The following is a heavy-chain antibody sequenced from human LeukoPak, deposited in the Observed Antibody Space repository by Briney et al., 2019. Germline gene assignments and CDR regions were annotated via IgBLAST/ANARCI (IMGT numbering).Heavy chain of an antibody. D-gene: IGHD3-10*01. J-gene: IGHJ4*02. CDR3: ARRSGGISGSYYRAIDY. CDR2: IYYSGST. CDR1: GGSISSSSYY. V-gene: IGHV4-39*01. Sequence: SETLSLTCTVSGGSISSSSYYWGWIRQPPGKGLEWIGSIYYSGSTYYNPSLKSRVTISVDTSKNQFSLKLSSVTAADTAVYYCARRSGGISGSYYRAIDYWGKGTLVTVSS.